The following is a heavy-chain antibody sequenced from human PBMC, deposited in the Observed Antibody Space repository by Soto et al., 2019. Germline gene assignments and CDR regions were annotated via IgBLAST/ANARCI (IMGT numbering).Heavy chain of an antibody. Sequence: KPGGSLRLSCAASGFTFSNAWMSWVRQAPGKGLEWVGRIKSKTDGGTTDYAAPVKGRFTISRDDSKNTLYLQMNSLKTEDTAVYYCTTKWIDYYYDSSGYYAPSDYWGQGTLVTVSS. CDR1: GFTFSNAW. CDR2: IKSKTDGGTT. D-gene: IGHD3-22*01. J-gene: IGHJ4*02. V-gene: IGHV3-15*01. CDR3: TTKWIDYYYDSSGYYAPSDY.